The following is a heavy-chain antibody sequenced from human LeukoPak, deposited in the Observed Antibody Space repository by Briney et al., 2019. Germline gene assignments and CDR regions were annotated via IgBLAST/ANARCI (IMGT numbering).Heavy chain of an antibody. V-gene: IGHV4-34*01. D-gene: IGHD6-19*01. CDR2: INHSGST. Sequence: SETLSLTCAVYGGSFSGYYWSWIRQPPGKGLEWIGEINHSGSTNYNPSLKSRVTISVDTSKNQFSLKLSSVTAADTAVYYCTRGSLAVAGISPFDYWGQGTLVTVSS. CDR3: TRGSLAVAGISPFDY. CDR1: GGSFSGYY. J-gene: IGHJ4*02.